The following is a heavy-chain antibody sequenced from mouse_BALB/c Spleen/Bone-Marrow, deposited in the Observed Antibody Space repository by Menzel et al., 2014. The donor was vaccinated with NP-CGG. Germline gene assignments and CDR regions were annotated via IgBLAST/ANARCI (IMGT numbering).Heavy chain of an antibody. CDR1: GFTFSSYA. V-gene: IGHV5-9-3*01. CDR2: ISSGSSYT. J-gene: IGHJ4*01. D-gene: IGHD1-2*01. CDR3: ARHFITTATGAMDY. Sequence: EVKVVESGGGLVKPGGSLKLSCAASGFTFSSYAMSWVRQTPEKRLEWVATISSGSSYTYYPDSVKGRFTISRDNAKNTLYLQMSSLRSEDTAMYYCARHFITTATGAMDYWGQGTSVTVSS.